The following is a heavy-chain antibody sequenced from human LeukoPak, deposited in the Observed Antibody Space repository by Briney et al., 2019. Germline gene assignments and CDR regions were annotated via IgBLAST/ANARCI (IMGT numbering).Heavy chain of an antibody. CDR2: ISWNSGSI. J-gene: IGHJ4*02. D-gene: IGHD5-12*01. CDR1: GFTFDDYA. V-gene: IGHV3-9*01. CDR3: AKAGYSGYGPQPYFDY. Sequence: GGSLRLSCAASGFTFDDYAMHWVRQAPGKGLEWVSGISWNSGSIGYADSVKGRFTISRDNAKNSLYLQMNSLRAEDTALYYCAKAGYSGYGPQPYFDYWGQGTLVTVSS.